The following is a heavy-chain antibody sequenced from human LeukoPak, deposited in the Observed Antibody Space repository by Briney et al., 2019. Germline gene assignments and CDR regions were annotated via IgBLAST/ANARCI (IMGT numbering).Heavy chain of an antibody. CDR1: GFTFSSYS. CDR3: ARDLGIAAAGTSGLPDYYYGMDV. D-gene: IGHD6-13*01. CDR2: ISSISSYI. V-gene: IGHV3-21*01. Sequence: GGSLRLSCAASGFTFSSYSVNWVCQGPGKGLGWGSSISSISSYIYYADSVKGRFTISRDNAKNSLYLQMNSLRAEDTVVYYCARDLGIAAAGTSGLPDYYYGMDVWGQGTTVTVSS. J-gene: IGHJ6*02.